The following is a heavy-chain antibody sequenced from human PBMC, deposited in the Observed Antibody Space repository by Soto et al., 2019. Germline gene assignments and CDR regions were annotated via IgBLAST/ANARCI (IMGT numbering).Heavy chain of an antibody. D-gene: IGHD3-22*01. Sequence: SETLSLTCTVSGGSISSYYWSWIRQPPGKGLEWIGYIYYSGSTNYNPSLKSRVTISVDTSKNQFSLKLSSVTAADTAVYYCGRYENYYDSSGYSYYFDYWGQGTLVTVSS. CDR3: GRYENYYDSSGYSYYFDY. CDR2: IYYSGST. V-gene: IGHV4-59*08. J-gene: IGHJ4*02. CDR1: GGSISSYY.